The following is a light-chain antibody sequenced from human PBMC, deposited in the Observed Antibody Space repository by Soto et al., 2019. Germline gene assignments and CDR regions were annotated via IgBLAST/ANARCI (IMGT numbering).Light chain of an antibody. V-gene: IGLV2-8*01. Sequence: QSVLTQPPSASGSPGQSVAISCTGTSSDVGGNNYVSWYQQHPGKAPKLMVYEVTKRPSGVPDRFSGSKSGNTASLTVSGLQAEDEADYYCSSYAGSNNVIXGGGTKLTVL. J-gene: IGLJ2*01. CDR2: EVT. CDR1: SSDVGGNNY. CDR3: SSYAGSNNVI.